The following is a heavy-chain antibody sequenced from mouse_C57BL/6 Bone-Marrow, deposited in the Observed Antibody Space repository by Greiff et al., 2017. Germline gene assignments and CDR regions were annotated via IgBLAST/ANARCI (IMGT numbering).Heavy chain of an antibody. CDR1: GYTFTDYY. CDR2: INPNNGGT. J-gene: IGHJ2*01. V-gene: IGHV1-26*01. D-gene: IGHD1-1*01. Sequence: EVQLQQSGPELVKPGASVKISCKASGYTFTDYYMNWVKQSHGKSLEWIGDINPNNGGTSYNQKFKGKATLTVDKSSSTAYMELRSLTSEDSAVDYCARHYYYGSRDYWGQGTTLTVSS. CDR3: ARHYYYGSRDY.